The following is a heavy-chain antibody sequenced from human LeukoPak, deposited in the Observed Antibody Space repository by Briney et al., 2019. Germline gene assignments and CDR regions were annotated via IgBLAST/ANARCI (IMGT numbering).Heavy chain of an antibody. CDR2: VSGSGGST. Sequence: PGGSLRLSCAASRFTFSSDAMSWVRQAPGKGLEWVSAVSGSGGSTFYADSVKGRFTISRDNSENTLFLQVNSLRTEDTAVYYCSKHSSSWFYFDYWGQGTLVTVSS. CDR1: RFTFSSDA. CDR3: SKHSSSWFYFDY. D-gene: IGHD6-13*01. V-gene: IGHV3-23*01. J-gene: IGHJ4*02.